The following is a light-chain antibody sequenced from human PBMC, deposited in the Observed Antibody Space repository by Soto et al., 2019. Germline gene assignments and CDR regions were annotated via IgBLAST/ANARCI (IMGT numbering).Light chain of an antibody. CDR2: DVS. CDR3: SSYTSSSTRV. V-gene: IGLV2-14*01. J-gene: IGLJ2*01. CDR1: SSDVGGYNH. Sequence: QSALAQPASVSGSPGQSITISCTGTSSDVGGYNHVSWYQQHPGKAPKLMIYDVSNRPSGVSNRFSGSKSGNTASLIISGLQAEDEADYYCSSYTSSSTRVFGGGTKLT.